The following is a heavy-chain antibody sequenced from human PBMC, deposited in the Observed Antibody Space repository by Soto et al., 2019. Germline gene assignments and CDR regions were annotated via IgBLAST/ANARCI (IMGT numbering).Heavy chain of an antibody. Sequence: QVQQVQSGAEVKKPGASVKVSCKASGYTFTSYDINWVRQATGQGLEWMGWMNPNSGNTGYAQKFQGRVTMTRNTSISTAYMELSSLRSEDTAVYYCARGVIAAPLIVPWFDPWGQGTLVTVSS. D-gene: IGHD6-13*01. CDR1: GYTFTSYD. V-gene: IGHV1-8*01. CDR2: MNPNSGNT. CDR3: ARGVIAAPLIVPWFDP. J-gene: IGHJ5*02.